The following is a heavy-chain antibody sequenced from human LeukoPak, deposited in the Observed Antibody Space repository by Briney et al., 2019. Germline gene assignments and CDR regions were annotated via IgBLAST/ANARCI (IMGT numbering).Heavy chain of an antibody. J-gene: IGHJ4*02. V-gene: IGHV4-39*01. CDR3: ARRLGIAVFDY. D-gene: IGHD6-19*01. CDR1: GGSISGSYYY. CDR2: IYYSGST. Sequence: KASETLSLTCTVSGGSISGSYYYWGWIRQPPGKGLELIGSIYYSGSTYYNPSLRSRVTMSVDTSKNQFSLKMSSVTAADTAVYHCARRLGIAVFDYWGQGTLVTVSS.